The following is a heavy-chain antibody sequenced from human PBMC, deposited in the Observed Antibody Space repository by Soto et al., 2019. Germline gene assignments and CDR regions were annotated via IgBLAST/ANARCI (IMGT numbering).Heavy chain of an antibody. J-gene: IGHJ4*02. CDR2: IYYSGST. CDR1: GGSISSGGYY. V-gene: IGHV4-31*03. CDR3: ARSLRFLESKSVDY. D-gene: IGHD3-3*01. Sequence: QVQLQESGPGLVKPSQTLSLTCTVSGGSISSGGYYWSWIRQHPGKGLEWIGYIYYSGSTYYNPSLKSRVTISVDTSKNQFSLKLSSVTAADTAVYYCARSLRFLESKSVDYWGQGTLVTVSS.